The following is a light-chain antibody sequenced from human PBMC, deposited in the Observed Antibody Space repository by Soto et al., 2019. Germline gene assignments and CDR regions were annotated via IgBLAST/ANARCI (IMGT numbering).Light chain of an antibody. CDR3: QQYYSYPV. J-gene: IGKJ5*01. CDR2: AAS. Sequence: DIQMTQSPSSLSASVGDRVTITCRASQSISSYLNWYQQKPGKAPKLLIYAASSLQSGVPSRFSGSGSGTDFTLTISSLQSEDFATYYCQQYYSYPVFGQGTRLEI. CDR1: QSISSY. V-gene: IGKV1-39*01.